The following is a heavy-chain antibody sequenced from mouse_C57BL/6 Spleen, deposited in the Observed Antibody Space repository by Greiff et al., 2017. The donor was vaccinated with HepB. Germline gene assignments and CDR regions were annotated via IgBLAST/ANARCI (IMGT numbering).Heavy chain of an antibody. V-gene: IGHV5-17*01. D-gene: IGHD1-1*01. Sequence: DVKLVESGGGLVKPGGSLKLSCAASGFTFSDYGMHWVRQAPEKGLEWVAYISSGSSTIYYADTVKGRFTISRDNAKNTLFLQMTSLRSEDTAMYYCARHYYGSSYVRYFDYWGQGTTLTVSS. CDR1: GFTFSDYG. CDR3: ARHYYGSSYVRYFDY. J-gene: IGHJ2*01. CDR2: ISSGSSTI.